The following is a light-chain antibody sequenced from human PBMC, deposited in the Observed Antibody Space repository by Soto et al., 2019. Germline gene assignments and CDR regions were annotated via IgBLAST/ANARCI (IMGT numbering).Light chain of an antibody. Sequence: QSALTQPASVSGSPGQSITISCTGTSTDVGGYDYVSWYQQHPGKAPKLMISEVSNRPSGVSNRFSGSKSGNTASLTISGLRAEDEADYYCSSYTSSSTVVFGGGTKLTVL. CDR1: STDVGGYDY. CDR3: SSYTSSSTVV. CDR2: EVS. J-gene: IGLJ2*01. V-gene: IGLV2-14*01.